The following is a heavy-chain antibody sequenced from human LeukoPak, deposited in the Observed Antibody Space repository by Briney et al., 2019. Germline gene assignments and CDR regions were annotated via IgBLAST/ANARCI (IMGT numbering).Heavy chain of an antibody. CDR2: INEDGSGN. CDR1: GVSFSDYW. V-gene: IGHV3-7*01. J-gene: IGHJ6*04. Sequence: VGSLRVSCVSPGVSFSDYWRRWVRQAPGKGLEWVGSINEDGSGNFSVGSVKDGITISRGNTRNSLDLQINSLKVEETAIYYWARDDVDVWGKGTPVTVSS. CDR3: ARDDVDV.